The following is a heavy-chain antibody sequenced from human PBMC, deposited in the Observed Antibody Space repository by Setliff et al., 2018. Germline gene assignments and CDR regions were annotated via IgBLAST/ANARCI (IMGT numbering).Heavy chain of an antibody. CDR2: INTITGNP. D-gene: IGHD2-2*01. V-gene: IGHV7-4-1*02. Sequence: EASVKVSCKASGYTFTNYAMNWVRQAPGQGLEWMGRINTITGNPTYAQGFTGRFVFSLDTSVSTAYLQISSLKPEDTAVYYCARDLGYCSRTSCHGDWFDPWGQGTLVTVSS. J-gene: IGHJ5*02. CDR3: ARDLGYCSRTSCHGDWFDP. CDR1: GYTFTNYA.